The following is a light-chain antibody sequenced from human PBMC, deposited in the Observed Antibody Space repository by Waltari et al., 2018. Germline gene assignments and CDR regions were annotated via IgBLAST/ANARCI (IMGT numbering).Light chain of an antibody. V-gene: IGLV1-51*02. CDR2: ESA. CDR3: GTWDSSLSGAV. CDR1: SSNIGNNY. Sequence: QSVLTQPPSVSAAPGQRVTISCSGGSSNIGNNYVSWYRQFPGTAPKLLIYESAGRPAGIPGRFSGCKSGKAATLDITGLQAGDEADYYCGTWDSSLSGAVFGGGTHLTVL. J-gene: IGLJ7*01.